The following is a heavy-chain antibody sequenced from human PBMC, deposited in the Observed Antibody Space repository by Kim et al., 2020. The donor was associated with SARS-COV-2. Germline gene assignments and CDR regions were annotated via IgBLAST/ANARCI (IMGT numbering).Heavy chain of an antibody. D-gene: IGHD1-26*01. V-gene: IGHV1-2*06. CDR1: GYTFTGYY. CDR3: ARDLTAVGATLGDYYYGTDV. J-gene: IGHJ6*01. CDR2: INPNSGGT. Sequence: ASVKVSFKASGYTFTGYYMNWVRQAPGQGLEWMGRINPNSGGTNYAQKFQGRVTMTRDTSISTAYMELSRLRSDDTAVYFCARDLTAVGATLGDYYYGTDVWGQGTTVTVYS.